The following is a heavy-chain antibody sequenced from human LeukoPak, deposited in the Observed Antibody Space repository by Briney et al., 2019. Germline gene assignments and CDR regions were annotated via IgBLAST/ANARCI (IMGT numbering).Heavy chain of an antibody. J-gene: IGHJ4*02. CDR3: ARMDTAIGYYFDY. V-gene: IGHV3-21*01. CDR2: ISSSSSYI. D-gene: IGHD5-18*01. CDR1: GFTFSSYS. Sequence: PGGSLRLACAASGFTFSSYSMNWVSQAPGKGLEWVSSISSSSSYIYYADSVKGRFTISRDNAKNSLYLQMNSLRAEDTAVYYCARMDTAIGYYFDYWGQGTLVTVSS.